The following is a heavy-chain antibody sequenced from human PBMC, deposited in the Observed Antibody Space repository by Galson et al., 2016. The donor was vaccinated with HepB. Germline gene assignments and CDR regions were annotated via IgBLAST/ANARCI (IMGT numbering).Heavy chain of an antibody. CDR1: GFSFSLSA. CDR2: ISSHGTNK. V-gene: IGHV3-30-3*01. Sequence: SLRLSCAASGFSFSLSAMHWVRQAPGMGLEWVSIISSHGTNKYYADSVKGRFTISRDNSKNTLYLQMNSLRSEDTAVSYCARDRGHPYLRDAFDIWGQGTIVTVSS. J-gene: IGHJ3*02. CDR3: ARDRGHPYLRDAFDI. D-gene: IGHD2-8*01.